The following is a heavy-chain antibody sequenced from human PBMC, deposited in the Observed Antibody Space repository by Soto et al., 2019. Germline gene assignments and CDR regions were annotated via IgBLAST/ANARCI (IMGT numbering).Heavy chain of an antibody. CDR3: ARGQRWGIAARPVDY. V-gene: IGHV4-34*01. D-gene: IGHD6-6*01. CDR2: INHSGST. CDR1: GGSFSGYY. Sequence: QVQLQQWGAGLLKPSETLSLTCAVYGGSFSGYYWSWIRQPPGKGLEWIGEINHSGSTNYNPSLKSRVTISVDTSKNQFSLKLSSVTAADTAVYYCARGQRWGIAARPVDYWGQGTLVTVSS. J-gene: IGHJ4*02.